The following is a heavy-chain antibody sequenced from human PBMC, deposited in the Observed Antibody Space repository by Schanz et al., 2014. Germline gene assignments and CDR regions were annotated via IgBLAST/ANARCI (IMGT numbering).Heavy chain of an antibody. J-gene: IGHJ4*02. CDR1: GFTFSRHA. CDR3: AGDWASGRYYSDY. V-gene: IGHV3-30*09. CDR2: ITYDGSNK. Sequence: VQVVESGGGLVQPGGSLRLSCAASGFTFSRHAMHWVRQAAGKGLEWVAAITYDGSNKYYAESVKGRFAISRDNSKDTLYLQMNSLRTEDTAVYYCAGDWASGRYYSDYWGQGTLVTVSS. D-gene: IGHD1-26*01.